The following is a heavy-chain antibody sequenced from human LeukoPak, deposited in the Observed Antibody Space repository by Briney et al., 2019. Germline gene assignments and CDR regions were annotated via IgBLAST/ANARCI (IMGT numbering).Heavy chain of an antibody. J-gene: IGHJ4*02. V-gene: IGHV3-11*06. CDR2: ISSSSSYT. CDR3: ARAKGGSYPGFDY. Sequence: GGSLRLSCATSGFTFSDYYMSWIRQAPGKGLEWVSYISSSSSYTNYADSVKGRFTISRDNAKNSLYLQMNSLRAEDTAVYYCARAKGGSYPGFDYWGQGTLVTVSS. CDR1: GFTFSDYY. D-gene: IGHD1-26*01.